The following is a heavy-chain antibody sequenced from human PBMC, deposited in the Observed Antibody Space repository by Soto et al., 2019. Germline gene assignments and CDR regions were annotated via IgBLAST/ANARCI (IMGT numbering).Heavy chain of an antibody. V-gene: IGHV3-73*01. CDR1: GFTFSGSA. CDR2: IRSKANSYAT. D-gene: IGHD3-10*01. Sequence: EVQLVESGGGLVQPGGSLKLSCAASGFTFSGSAMHWVRQASGKGLEWVGRIRSKANSYATAYAASVKGRFTISRDDSKNTAYLQMNSLKTEDTAVYYCTRPLLPLGGDAFDIWGQGTMVTVSS. CDR3: TRPLLPLGGDAFDI. J-gene: IGHJ3*02.